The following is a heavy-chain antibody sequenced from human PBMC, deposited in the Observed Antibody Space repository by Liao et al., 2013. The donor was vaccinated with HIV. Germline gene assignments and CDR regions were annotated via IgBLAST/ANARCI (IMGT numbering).Heavy chain of an antibody. CDR1: GDSINSGDYY. CDR3: ARVDQYYDYWRGYENWFDP. Sequence: QVQLQESGPGLVKPSQTLSLTCTVSGDSINSGDYYWSWIRQPPGKGLEWIGYIYYSGSTYYNPSLKSRVTISVDTSKNQFSLKLSSVTAADTAVYYCARVDQYYDYWRGYENWFDPWGQGTLVTVSS. J-gene: IGHJ5*02. V-gene: IGHV4-30-4*08. CDR2: IYYSGST. D-gene: IGHD3-3*01.